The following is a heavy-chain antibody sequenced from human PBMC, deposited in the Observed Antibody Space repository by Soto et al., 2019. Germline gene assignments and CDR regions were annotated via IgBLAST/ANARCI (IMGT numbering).Heavy chain of an antibody. Sequence: RRLSCAASGVTFSSYAMSWVPQAPGKGLEWVSAISGSGGSTYYADSVKGRFTISRDNSKNTLYLQMNSLRAEDTAVYYCAKGGPGSYITWLVPWGQGTLVRVSS. V-gene: IGHV3-23*01. D-gene: IGHD3-10*01. CDR1: GVTFSSYA. J-gene: IGHJ5*02. CDR2: ISGSGGST. CDR3: AKGGPGSYITWLVP.